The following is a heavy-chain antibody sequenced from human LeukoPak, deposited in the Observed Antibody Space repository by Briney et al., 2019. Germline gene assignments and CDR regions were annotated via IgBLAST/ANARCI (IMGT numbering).Heavy chain of an antibody. Sequence: AASVKVSCKASGYTFSSFGITWVRQATGQGLEWMGWMNPNSGNTGYAQKFQGRVTMTRNTSISTAYMELSSLRSEDTAVYYCALDGSGYSSGWWWGQGTLVTVSS. V-gene: IGHV1-8*01. CDR2: MNPNSGNT. CDR3: ALDGSGYSSGWW. D-gene: IGHD6-19*01. CDR1: GYTFSSFG. J-gene: IGHJ4*02.